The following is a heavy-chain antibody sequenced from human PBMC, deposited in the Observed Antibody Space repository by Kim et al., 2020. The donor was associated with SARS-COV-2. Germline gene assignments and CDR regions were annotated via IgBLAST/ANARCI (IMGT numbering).Heavy chain of an antibody. CDR1: GFTFSDHY. CDR2: INDRGSNV. J-gene: IGHJ6*02. CDR3: ARDHQPSNYIGLDV. D-gene: IGHD2-2*01. V-gene: IGHV3-11*04. Sequence: GGSLRLSCRASGFTFSDHYMTWIRQAAGKGLECISYINDRGSNVYYADSVKGRFTISRDNADNSLYLQMDGLRAEDTAVYYCARDHQPSNYIGLDVWGQGTTVTVSS.